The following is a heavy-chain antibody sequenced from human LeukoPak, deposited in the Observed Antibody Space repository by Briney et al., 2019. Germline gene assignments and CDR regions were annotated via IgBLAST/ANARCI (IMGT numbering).Heavy chain of an antibody. Sequence: SGPTLVKPTQTLTLTCTFSGFSLSTSGMRVSWIRQPPGKALEWLARIDWDDEKFYSTSLKTRLTISKDTSKNQVVLIMTNMDPVDTATYYCARKSSGYYFDYWGQGTLVTVSS. CDR1: GFSLSTSGMR. CDR3: ARKSSGYYFDY. D-gene: IGHD3-22*01. CDR2: IDWDDEK. V-gene: IGHV2-70*04. J-gene: IGHJ4*02.